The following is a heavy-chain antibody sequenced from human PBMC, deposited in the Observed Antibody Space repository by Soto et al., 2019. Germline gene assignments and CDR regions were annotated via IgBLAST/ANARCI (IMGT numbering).Heavy chain of an antibody. CDR3: ASHHRTYCSSTSCYAFDI. CDR1: GGTFSSYA. V-gene: IGHV1-69*13. J-gene: IGHJ3*02. CDR2: IIPIFGTA. D-gene: IGHD2-2*01. Sequence: ASVKVSCKASGGTFSSYAISWVRQAPGQGLEWMGGIIPIFGTANYAQKFQGRVTITADESTSTAYMELSSLRSEDTAVYYCASHHRTYCSSTSCYAFDIWGQGTMVTVSS.